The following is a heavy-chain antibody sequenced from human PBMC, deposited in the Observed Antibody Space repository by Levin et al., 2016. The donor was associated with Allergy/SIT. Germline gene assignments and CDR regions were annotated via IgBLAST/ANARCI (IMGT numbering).Heavy chain of an antibody. CDR1: GFTVSSNY. J-gene: IGHJ5*02. D-gene: IGHD3-10*01. V-gene: IGHV3-53*01. CDR3: ASRGDYYGSGSYLGT. CDR2: IYSGGST. Sequence: GESLKISCAASGFTVSSNYMSWVRQAPGKGLEWVSVIYSGGSTYYADSVKGRFTISRDNSKNTLYLQMNSLRAEDTALYYCASRGDYYGSGSYLGTWGQGTLVTVSS.